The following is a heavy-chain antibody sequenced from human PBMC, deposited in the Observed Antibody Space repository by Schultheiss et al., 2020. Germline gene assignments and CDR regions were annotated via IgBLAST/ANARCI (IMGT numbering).Heavy chain of an antibody. CDR1: GGSVSSGSYW. D-gene: IGHD1-26*01. V-gene: IGHV4-61*01. CDR2: IYYSGST. J-gene: IGHJ5*02. Sequence: SETLSLTCTVSGGSVSSGSYWWSWIRQPPGKGLEWIGYIYYSGSTYYNPSLKSRVTISVDTSKNQFSLKLSSVTAADTAVYYCALGDIVGATEWFDPWGQGTLVTVSS. CDR3: ALGDIVGATEWFDP.